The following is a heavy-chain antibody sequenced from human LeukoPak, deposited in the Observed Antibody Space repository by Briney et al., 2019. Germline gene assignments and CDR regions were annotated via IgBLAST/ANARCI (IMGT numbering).Heavy chain of an antibody. J-gene: IGHJ3*02. CDR2: ITAGNGNT. D-gene: IGHD5-18*01. CDR3: ARDSARGYSYGYNAFDI. CDR1: GYKFRNYG. Sequence: GASVKVSCKASGYKFRNYGIGWVRQAPRQGLEWMGWITAGNGNTNYAQKVQGRVTMTTDTSTSTAYMELRSLRSDDTAVYFCARDSARGYSYGYNAFDIWGQGTMVTVSS. V-gene: IGHV1-18*01.